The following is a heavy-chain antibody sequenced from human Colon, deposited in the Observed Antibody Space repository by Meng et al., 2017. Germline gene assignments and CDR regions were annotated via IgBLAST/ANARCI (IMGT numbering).Heavy chain of an antibody. CDR3: ASEFSDSGYDYYYYYGMDV. D-gene: IGHD5-12*01. V-gene: IGHV3-30*04. CDR1: GFTFSSYA. CDR2: ILYDGSHK. Sequence: GESLKISCAASGFTFSSYAMHGVRQAPGKGLEWGAVILYDGSHKYYAESVMGRFTISRDNSKNTLYLQRNSLRAEDTAVYYCASEFSDSGYDYYYYYGMDVWGQGTTVTVSS. J-gene: IGHJ6*02.